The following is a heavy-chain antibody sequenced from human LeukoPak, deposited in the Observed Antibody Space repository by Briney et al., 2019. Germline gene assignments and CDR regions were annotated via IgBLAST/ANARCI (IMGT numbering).Heavy chain of an antibody. J-gene: IGHJ6*03. CDR2: IYYSGST. V-gene: IGHV4-59*01. CDR3: ARGQNSLYYYYYMDV. Sequence: SETLSLTCTVSGGSISSYYWSWIRQPPGKGLEWIGYIYYSGSTNYNPSLKSRVTISVDTSKNQFSLKLSSVTAADTAVYYCARGQNSLYYYYYMDVWGKGTTVTVSS. CDR1: GGSISSYY. D-gene: IGHD3-10*01.